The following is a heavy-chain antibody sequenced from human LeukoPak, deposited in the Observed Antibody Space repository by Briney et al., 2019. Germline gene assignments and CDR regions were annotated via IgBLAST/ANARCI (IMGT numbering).Heavy chain of an antibody. CDR2: ISGSGGST. V-gene: IGHV3-23*01. J-gene: IGHJ4*02. Sequence: GGSLRLSCAASGFTFSSYAMSWVRQAPGKGLEWVSAISGSGGSTYYADSVKGRFTISRDNSKNTLYLQMNSLRAEDTAVYYCAKVRRGSGWLPFDYWAREPWSPSPQ. D-gene: IGHD6-19*01. CDR3: AKVRRGSGWLPFDY. CDR1: GFTFSSYA.